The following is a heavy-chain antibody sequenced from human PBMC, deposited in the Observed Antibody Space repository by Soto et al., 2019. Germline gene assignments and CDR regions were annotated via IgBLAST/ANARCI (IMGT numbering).Heavy chain of an antibody. D-gene: IGHD2-15*01. CDR3: ARARGGAGNAFDI. CDR2: IKQDGSEK. J-gene: IGHJ3*02. V-gene: IGHV3-7*01. Sequence: GGSLTLSCAASGFTFSSYWMSWVRQAPGKGLEWVANIKQDGSEKYYVDSVKGRFTISRDNAKNSLYLQMNSLRAEDTAVYYCARARGGAGNAFDIWGQGTMVTVSS. CDR1: GFTFSSYW.